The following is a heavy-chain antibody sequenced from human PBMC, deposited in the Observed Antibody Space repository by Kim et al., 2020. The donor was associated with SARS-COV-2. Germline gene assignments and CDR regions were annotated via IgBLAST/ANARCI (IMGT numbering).Heavy chain of an antibody. Sequence: GGSLRLSCAASGFTFSSYGMHWVRQAPGKGLEWVAVIWYDGSNKYYADSVKGRFTISRDNSKNTLYLQMNSLRAEDMAVYYCARGYYYDSSGYYSTLDYWGQGTLVTVSS. CDR1: GFTFSSYG. CDR3: ARGYYYDSSGYYSTLDY. D-gene: IGHD3-22*01. J-gene: IGHJ4*02. CDR2: IWYDGSNK. V-gene: IGHV3-33*01.